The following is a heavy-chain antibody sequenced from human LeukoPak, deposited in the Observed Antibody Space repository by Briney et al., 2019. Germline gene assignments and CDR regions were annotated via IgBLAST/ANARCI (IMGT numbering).Heavy chain of an antibody. V-gene: IGHV3-23*01. J-gene: IGHJ4*02. CDR1: GFAFSRQD. Sequence: GGSLRLSCAASGFAFSRQDMGWVRQAPGKGLGWVSATSDSGDRTYYVDSVKGRFTISRDNSKNTLYLQMNSLRADDTAVYYCAKDARRSSGWYFFDHWGQGILVTVSS. CDR2: TSDSGDRT. D-gene: IGHD6-19*01. CDR3: AKDARRSSGWYFFDH.